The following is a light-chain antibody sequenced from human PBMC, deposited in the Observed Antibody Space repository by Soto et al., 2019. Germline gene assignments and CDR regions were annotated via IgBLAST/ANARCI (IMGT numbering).Light chain of an antibody. CDR2: KAS. Sequence: DIQMTQSPSTLSASVGDRVTITCRASHSISDWLAWYQQRTGKAPKLVIYKASTLESGVPSRFSGSGSGTEFTLTISSLQPDDFATYYCQQYSSYWTFGQGTKVDIK. V-gene: IGKV1-5*03. J-gene: IGKJ1*01. CDR1: HSISDW. CDR3: QQYSSYWT.